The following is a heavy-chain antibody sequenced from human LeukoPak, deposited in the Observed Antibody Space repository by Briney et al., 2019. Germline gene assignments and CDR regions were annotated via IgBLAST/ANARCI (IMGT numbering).Heavy chain of an antibody. CDR1: GCTFTGYY. D-gene: IGHD3-22*01. Sequence: GASVKVSCKASGCTFTGYYMHWVRQAPGQGLEWMGWINPNSGGTNYAQKFQGRVTMTGDTSISTAYMELSRLRSDDTAVYYCARAARYYDSSGYRRANWFDPWGQGTLVTVSS. CDR3: ARAARYYDSSGYRRANWFDP. CDR2: INPNSGGT. V-gene: IGHV1-2*02. J-gene: IGHJ5*02.